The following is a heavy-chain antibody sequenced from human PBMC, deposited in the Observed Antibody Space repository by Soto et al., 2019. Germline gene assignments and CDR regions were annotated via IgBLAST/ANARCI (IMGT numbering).Heavy chain of an antibody. CDR1: GYTLTELS. V-gene: IGHV1-24*01. J-gene: IGHJ5*02. CDR2: FDPEDGET. Sequence: ASVKVSCKVSGYTLTELSMHWVRQAPGKGLEWMGGFDPEDGETIYAQKFQGRVTMTEDTSTDTAYMELSSLRSEDTAVYYCATTPSPYCRSTSCYTGKWFDHWRQLTLVAV. D-gene: IGHD2-2*02. CDR3: ATTPSPYCRSTSCYTGKWFDH.